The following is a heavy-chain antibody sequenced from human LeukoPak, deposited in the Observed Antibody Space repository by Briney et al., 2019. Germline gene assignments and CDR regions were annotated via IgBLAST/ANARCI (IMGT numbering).Heavy chain of an antibody. CDR1: GYNFITYG. J-gene: IGHJ6*03. Sequence: GASVKVSCKASGYNFITYGISWVRQAPGQGLEWMGWITAYNGNTNYAQKPQGRVTMTTDTSTSTAYMELRSLRSGDTAVYFCARVYSSSYYYMDVWGKGTTVTVSS. CDR2: ITAYNGNT. V-gene: IGHV1-18*01. CDR3: ARVYSSSYYYMDV. D-gene: IGHD6-13*01.